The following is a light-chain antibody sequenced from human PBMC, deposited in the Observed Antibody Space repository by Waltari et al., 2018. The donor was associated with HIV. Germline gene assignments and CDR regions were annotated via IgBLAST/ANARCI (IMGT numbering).Light chain of an antibody. CDR1: QTISQW. CDR3: QQYNNYLYT. J-gene: IGKJ2*01. CDR2: KAS. Sequence: DIQMTQSPSTLSASVRDRVTITCRASQTISQWLAWYQQKPGKAPNLLIYKASTLVNGVPSRFSGSGSGTEFTLTITSLQPDDFATYFCQQYNNYLYTFGQGTKVEI. V-gene: IGKV1-5*03.